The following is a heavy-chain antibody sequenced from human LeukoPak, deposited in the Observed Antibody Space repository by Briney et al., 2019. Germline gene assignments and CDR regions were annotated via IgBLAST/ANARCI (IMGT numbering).Heavy chain of an antibody. CDR3: AYQTAGATFHFDY. Sequence: SETLSLTCTVSGGSISSCSYYWSRIRQPPGKGLEWIGSIYYDGSTYYNPSLKSRVTISVDTSKNLFSLKLSSVTAADTAVYYCAYQTAGATFHFDYWGQGTLVTFSS. CDR1: GGSISSCSYY. D-gene: IGHD1-26*01. CDR2: IYYDGST. J-gene: IGHJ4*02. V-gene: IGHV4-39*01.